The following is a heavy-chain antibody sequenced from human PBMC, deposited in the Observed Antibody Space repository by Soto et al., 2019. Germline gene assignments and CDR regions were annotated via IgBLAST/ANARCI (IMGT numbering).Heavy chain of an antibody. CDR2: IATYNSNK. J-gene: IGHJ5*02. V-gene: IGHV1-18*01. CDR1: GDTFTNFG. D-gene: IGHD3-10*01. Sequence: HLVQSGPEVKQPGASVTVSCKTSGDTFTNFGLSWVRQAPGQGLEWMGWIATYNSNKNYAQKLHGRLTLTTDTSTSTAYMELKSLGYDDTAVYYCARVLRGVVNWFDPWGQGTLVTVSS. CDR3: ARVLRGVVNWFDP.